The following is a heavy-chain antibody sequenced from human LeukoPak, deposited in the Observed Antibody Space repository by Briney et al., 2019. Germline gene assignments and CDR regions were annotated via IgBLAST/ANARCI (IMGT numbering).Heavy chain of an antibody. Sequence: SETLSLTCTASGYSISSGYYWGWIRQPPGKGLEWIGSIYHSGSTYYNPSLKSRVTISVDTSKNQFSLKLSSVTAADTAVYYCARVFGWLSKWFDPWGQGTLVTVSS. V-gene: IGHV4-38-2*02. D-gene: IGHD6-19*01. J-gene: IGHJ5*02. CDR2: IYHSGST. CDR1: GYSISSGYY. CDR3: ARVFGWLSKWFDP.